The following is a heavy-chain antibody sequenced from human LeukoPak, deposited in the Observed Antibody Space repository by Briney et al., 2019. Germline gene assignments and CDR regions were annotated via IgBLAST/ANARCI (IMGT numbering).Heavy chain of an antibody. CDR2: INHSGST. V-gene: IGHV4-34*01. D-gene: IGHD2-15*01. CDR3: AREYCSSSSCYFDY. Sequence: SETLSLTCAVYGRSFSGYYWSWIRQPPGKGLEWIGEINHSGSTNYNPSLKSRVTISLDTSKNQFSLKLTSVTAADTAVYYCAREYCSSSSCYFDYWGQGTLVTVSS. CDR1: GRSFSGYY. J-gene: IGHJ4*02.